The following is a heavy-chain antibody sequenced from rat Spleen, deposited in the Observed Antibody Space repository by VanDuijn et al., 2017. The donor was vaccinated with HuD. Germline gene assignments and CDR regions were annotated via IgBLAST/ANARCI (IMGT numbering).Heavy chain of an antibody. CDR1: GFTFTKYD. Sequence: EVQLVESGGGLVQPGRSMKLSCAASGFTFTKYDMAWVRQAPKKGLEWVATISYDGSTPYYRDSVKGRFTISRDNAENTVYLQMNGLRSEDTATYYCVKGSDWFAYWGQGTLVTVSS. J-gene: IGHJ3*01. CDR3: VKGSDWFAY. V-gene: IGHV5-7*01. CDR2: ISYDGSTP.